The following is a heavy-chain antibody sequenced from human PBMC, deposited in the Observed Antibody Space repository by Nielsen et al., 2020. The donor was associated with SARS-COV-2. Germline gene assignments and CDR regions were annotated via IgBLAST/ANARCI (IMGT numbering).Heavy chain of an antibody. V-gene: IGHV1-46*01. CDR3: ATPRLERRDWYFDL. CDR1: GYTFTSYY. J-gene: IGHJ2*01. CDR2: INPSGGPT. Sequence: ASVKVSCKASGYTFTSYYIHWVRQAPGQGLEWMGVINPSGGPTTYAQKFQGRVTMTRDTSISAAYMELSSLRSDDTAVYFCATPRLERRDWYFDLWGRGTLVTVSS. D-gene: IGHD1-1*01.